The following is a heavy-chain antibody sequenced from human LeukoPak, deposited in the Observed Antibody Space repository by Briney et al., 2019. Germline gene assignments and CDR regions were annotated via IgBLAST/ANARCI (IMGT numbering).Heavy chain of an antibody. D-gene: IGHD3-16*01. J-gene: IGHJ2*01. CDR2: IYYSGSGST. Sequence: PSETLSLTCTVSGGSVNSGSYYWSWIRQPPGKGLECIGYIYYSGSGSTNYNPSLKSRVTISVDRTKNQFSLKLSSLTAADTAVYYCVRVFGRYFDLWGRGTLDTVSS. CDR3: VRVFGRYFDL. V-gene: IGHV4-61*01. CDR1: GGSVNSGSYY.